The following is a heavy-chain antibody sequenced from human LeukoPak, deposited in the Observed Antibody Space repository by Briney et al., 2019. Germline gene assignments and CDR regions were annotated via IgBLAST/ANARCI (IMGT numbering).Heavy chain of an antibody. Sequence: SETLSLTCTVSGGSISSYYWSWIRQPPGKGLEWIGYIYYSGSTNYSPSLKSRVTISVDTSKNQFSLKLSSVTAADTAAYYCARPMIAGNYYCMDVWGQGTTVTVSS. CDR2: IYYSGST. D-gene: IGHD3-22*01. CDR1: GGSISSYY. V-gene: IGHV4-59*01. J-gene: IGHJ6*02. CDR3: ARPMIAGNYYCMDV.